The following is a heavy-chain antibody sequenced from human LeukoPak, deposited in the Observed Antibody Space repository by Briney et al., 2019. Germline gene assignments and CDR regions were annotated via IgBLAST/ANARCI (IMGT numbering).Heavy chain of an antibody. D-gene: IGHD1/OR15-1a*01. J-gene: IGHJ4*02. V-gene: IGHV3-48*03. CDR2: ISSSGSTI. CDR1: GFTFSSYE. Sequence: GGSLRLSCAASGFTFSSYEMNWVRQAPGKGLEWVSYISSSGSTIYYADSMKGRFTISRDNAKNSLYLQMNSLRAEDTAVYYCAREITGTGKDYWGQGTLVTVSS. CDR3: AREITGTGKDY.